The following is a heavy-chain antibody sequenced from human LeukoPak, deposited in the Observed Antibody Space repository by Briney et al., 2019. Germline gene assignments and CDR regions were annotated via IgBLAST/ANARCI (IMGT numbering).Heavy chain of an antibody. Sequence: ASVKISCKTSGYTFSDFYIHWVRQAPGQGLEWMGWINPKTGGITYSQKFKGRVTMTRDTSLNTAHMEVTGLTFGDTAVYYCAREWGPNYVQGWFDPWGREPWSASPQ. D-gene: IGHD3-10*02. CDR3: AREWGPNYVQGWFDP. V-gene: IGHV1-2*02. CDR2: INPKTGGI. CDR1: GYTFSDFY. J-gene: IGHJ5*02.